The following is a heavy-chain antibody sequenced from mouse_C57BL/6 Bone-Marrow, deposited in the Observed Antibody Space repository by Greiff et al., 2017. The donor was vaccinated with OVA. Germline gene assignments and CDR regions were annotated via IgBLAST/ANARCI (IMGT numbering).Heavy chain of an antibody. CDR1: GYSITRGYY. CDR2: ISYDGSN. D-gene: IGHD3-2*02. J-gene: IGHJ2*01. CDR3: ARGGQLRLDY. V-gene: IGHV3-6*01. Sequence: EVKLQESGPGLVKPSQSLSLTCSVTGYSITRGYYWNWLRQFPGNKLEWMGYISYDGSNNYNPSLKNRISITRDTSKNQFFLKLNSVTTEDTATYYCARGGQLRLDYWGQGTTLTVSS.